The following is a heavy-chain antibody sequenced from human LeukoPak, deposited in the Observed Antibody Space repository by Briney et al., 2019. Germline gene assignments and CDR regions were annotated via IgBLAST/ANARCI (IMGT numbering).Heavy chain of an antibody. D-gene: IGHD6-13*01. CDR3: AKDSSPHYSSSWYDY. CDR2: ISGSGGST. CDR1: GFTFSSYA. V-gene: IGHV3-23*01. J-gene: IGHJ4*02. Sequence: GRSLRLSCAASGFTFSSYAMSWVRQAPGKGLEWVSAISGSGGSTYYADSVKGRFTISRDNSKNTLYLQMNSLRAEDTAVYYCAKDSSPHYSSSWYDYWGQGTLVTVSS.